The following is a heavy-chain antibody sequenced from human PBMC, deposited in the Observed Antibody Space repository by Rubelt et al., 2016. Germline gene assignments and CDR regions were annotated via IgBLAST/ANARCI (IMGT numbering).Heavy chain of an antibody. CDR2: IIPIFGTA. V-gene: IGHV1-69*06. CDR1: GGTFSSYA. Sequence: QVQLVQSGAEVKKPGSSVKVSCQASGGTFSSYAISWFRLPPGQGLEWLGGIIPIFGTANYAQKFQGRVTITADKSTCTAYMELSSLGSEDTAVYYCAGDLVGVVITTHDAFDIWGQGTMVTVSS. CDR3: AGDLVGVVITTHDAFDI. D-gene: IGHD3-22*01. J-gene: IGHJ3*02.